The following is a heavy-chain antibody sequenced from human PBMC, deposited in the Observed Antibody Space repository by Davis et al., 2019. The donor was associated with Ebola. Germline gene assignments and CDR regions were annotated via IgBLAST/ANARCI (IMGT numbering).Heavy chain of an antibody. CDR2: MNPNSGNT. Sequence: AASVKVSCKASAYTFTSYDIIWVRQATGQGLEWMGWMNPNSGNTGYAQKFQGRVTMTRDNSISTAYMELSSLRSEDTAVYYCARGLMSDYWGQGTLVTVSS. CDR1: AYTFTSYD. CDR3: ARGLMSDY. V-gene: IGHV1-8*01. J-gene: IGHJ4*02.